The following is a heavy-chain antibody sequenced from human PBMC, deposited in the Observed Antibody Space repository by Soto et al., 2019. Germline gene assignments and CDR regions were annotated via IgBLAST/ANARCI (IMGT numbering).Heavy chain of an antibody. Sequence: DVQLVESGGGLAQPGRSLRLSCTTSGFTCADYAMSWVRQAPGKGLDWVGFIRSKTFGGITEYAASVRGRFTISRDDSKGIAYLQMNSLKTDDTAVYYCTRGEGGWSGYDDYWGRGTLVTVSS. J-gene: IGHJ4*02. V-gene: IGHV3-49*04. CDR1: GFTCADYA. D-gene: IGHD3-3*01. CDR2: IRSKTFGGIT. CDR3: TRGEGGWSGYDDY.